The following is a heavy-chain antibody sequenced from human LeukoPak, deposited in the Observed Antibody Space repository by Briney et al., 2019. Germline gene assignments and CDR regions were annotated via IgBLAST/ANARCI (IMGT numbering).Heavy chain of an antibody. CDR3: AKDRWYSSGWYLKEAFDI. CDR2: ISGSGGRT. D-gene: IGHD6-19*01. CDR1: GFTFNTYA. J-gene: IGHJ3*02. V-gene: IGHV3-23*01. Sequence: GGSLRLSCAASGFTFNTYAMSWVRQAPGEGLEWVAAISGSGGRTYYADSVKGRFTISRDSSTNTLYLQMESLRAEDTAVYYCAKDRWYSSGWYLKEAFDIWGQGTMVTVSS.